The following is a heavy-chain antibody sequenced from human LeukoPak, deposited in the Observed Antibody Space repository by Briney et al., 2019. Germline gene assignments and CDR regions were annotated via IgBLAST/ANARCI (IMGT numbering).Heavy chain of an antibody. Sequence: ASVNVSCKASGYTFTIYDFNWVRQATGQRPEWMGWMSPNNGNTGYAQKFQGRVTMTRDTSINTAYMELSSLRSEDTAVYYCASNPPRTGDFNYWGQGALVTVSS. V-gene: IGHV1-8*01. CDR1: GYTFTIYD. J-gene: IGHJ4*02. D-gene: IGHD7-27*01. CDR3: ASNPPRTGDFNY. CDR2: MSPNNGNT.